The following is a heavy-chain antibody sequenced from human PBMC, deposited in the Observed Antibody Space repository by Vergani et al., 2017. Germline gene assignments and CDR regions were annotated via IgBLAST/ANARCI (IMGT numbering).Heavy chain of an antibody. J-gene: IGHJ6*02. V-gene: IGHV3-23*01. Sequence: EVQLLESGGGLVQPGGSLRLSCAASGFTFSSYAMSWVRQAPGKGLEWVSAISGSGGSTYYADSVKGRFTISRDNSKNTLYLQMNSLRAEDTAVYYCAKDIGGDYVRYYYGMDVWGQGTTVTVSS. D-gene: IGHD4-17*01. CDR1: GFTFSSYA. CDR3: AKDIGGDYVRYYYGMDV. CDR2: ISGSGGST.